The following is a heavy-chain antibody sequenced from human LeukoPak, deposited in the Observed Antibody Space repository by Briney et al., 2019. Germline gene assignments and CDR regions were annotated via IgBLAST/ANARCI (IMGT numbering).Heavy chain of an antibody. CDR1: GFTFSSYG. CDR2: ISSNGGST. J-gene: IGHJ4*02. Sequence: GGSLRLSCAASGFTFSSYGMHWVRQAPGKGLEYVSAISSNGGSTFYANSVKGRFTISRDNSKNTLYLQMGILRAEDMAVYYCARSNSVLFFADYWGQGTLVTVSS. D-gene: IGHD2/OR15-2a*01. CDR3: ARSNSVLFFADY. V-gene: IGHV3-64*01.